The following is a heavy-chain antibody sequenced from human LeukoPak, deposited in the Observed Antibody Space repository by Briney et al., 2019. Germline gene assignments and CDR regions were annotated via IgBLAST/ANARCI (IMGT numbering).Heavy chain of an antibody. J-gene: IGHJ4*02. V-gene: IGHV3-9*03. CDR1: GFTFDDYA. Sequence: GGSLRLSCAASGFTFDDYAMHWVRQAPGKGLEWVSGISWNSGSSVYADSVKGRFTISRDNAKNSLYLQMNSLRAEDVALYYCAKGIFSAGAISSFDCWGQGTLVTVSS. CDR2: ISWNSGSS. D-gene: IGHD3-10*01. CDR3: AKGIFSAGAISSFDC.